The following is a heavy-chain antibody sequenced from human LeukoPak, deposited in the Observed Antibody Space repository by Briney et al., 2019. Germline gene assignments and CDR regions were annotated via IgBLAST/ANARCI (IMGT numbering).Heavy chain of an antibody. CDR2: ISATASNT. CDR1: GFTFSSYA. J-gene: IGHJ4*02. CDR3: AKDWYNSLNYFDY. V-gene: IGHV3-23*01. Sequence: GGSLRLSCAASGFTFSSYAMSWVRQAPGKGLEWVSAISATASNTYYADSVKGRFTISRDNSKSTLYLQMNSLRVDDTAVYYCAKDWYNSLNYFDYWGQGSLVAVSS. D-gene: IGHD1-1*01.